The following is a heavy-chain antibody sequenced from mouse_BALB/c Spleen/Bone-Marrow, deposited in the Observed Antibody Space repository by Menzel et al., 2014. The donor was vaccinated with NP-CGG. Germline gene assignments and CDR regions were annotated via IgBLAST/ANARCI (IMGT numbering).Heavy chain of an antibody. J-gene: IGHJ3*01. Sequence: VQLQRSGAELVKPGASVKLSCTASGFNIKDTYMHWVKQRPEQGLEWIGRIDPANGNTKYDPKFQGKATITADTSSNTAYLQLSSLTSEDTAVYYCASYYYGSSSFAYRGQGTMVTVSA. V-gene: IGHV14-3*02. D-gene: IGHD1-1*01. CDR1: GFNIKDTY. CDR2: IDPANGNT. CDR3: ASYYYGSSSFAY.